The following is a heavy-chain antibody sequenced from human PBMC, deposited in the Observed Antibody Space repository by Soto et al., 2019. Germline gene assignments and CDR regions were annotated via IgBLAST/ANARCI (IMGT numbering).Heavy chain of an antibody. V-gene: IGHV4-31*03. D-gene: IGHD2-2*01. CDR2: IYYSGST. CDR3: AREGSDVPLVDY. J-gene: IGHJ4*02. Sequence: QVQLQESGPGLVKPSQTLSLTCTVSGGSISSGGYYWSWIRQHPGKGLEWIGYIYYSGSTYYNPSLKSRVNISVDTSKNQYSLKLSSVTAADTAVYYCAREGSDVPLVDYWGQGTLVTVSS. CDR1: GGSISSGGYY.